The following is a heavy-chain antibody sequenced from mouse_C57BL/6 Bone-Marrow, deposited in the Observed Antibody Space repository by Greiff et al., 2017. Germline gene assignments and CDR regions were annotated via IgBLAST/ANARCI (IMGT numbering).Heavy chain of an antibody. V-gene: IGHV1-69*01. J-gene: IGHJ1*03. Sequence: VQLQQPGAELVMPGASVKLSCKASGYTFTSYWMHWVKQRPGQGLEWIGEIDPSVSYTNYNQKFKGKSTLTVDKSSSTAYMQLSSLTSEDSAVYYCARWTAQATIWYFDVWGTGTTVTVSS. CDR3: ARWTAQATIWYFDV. CDR1: GYTFTSYW. D-gene: IGHD3-2*02. CDR2: IDPSVSYT.